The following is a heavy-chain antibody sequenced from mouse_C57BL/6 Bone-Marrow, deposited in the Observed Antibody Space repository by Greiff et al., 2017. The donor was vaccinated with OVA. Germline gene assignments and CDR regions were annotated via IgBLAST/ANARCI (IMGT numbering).Heavy chain of an antibody. V-gene: IGHV1-63*01. CDR3: ARGGGYFYAMDY. J-gene: IGHJ4*01. D-gene: IGHD2-3*01. Sequence: VQLQQSGAELVRPGASVKLSCTASGFNIKDYYMHWVKQRPGHGLEWIGDIYPGVGYTNYNEKFKGKATLTADKSSSTAYMQFSSLTSEDSAIYYCARGGGYFYAMDYWGQGTSVTVSS. CDR1: GFNIKDYY. CDR2: IYPGVGYT.